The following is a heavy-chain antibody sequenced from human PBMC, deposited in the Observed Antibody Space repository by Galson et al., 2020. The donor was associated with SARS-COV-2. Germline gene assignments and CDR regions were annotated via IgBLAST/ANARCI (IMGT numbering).Heavy chain of an antibody. CDR2: ISYDGSNK. V-gene: IGHV3-30*18. CDR3: AKEGGSYAYYYYGMDV. Sequence: GGSLKLSCAASGFTFSSYGMHWVRQAPGKGLEWVALISYDGSNKYYGDSVKGRITISRDNSKNSLYLQVNSVRAEDTAVYYCAKEGGSYAYYYYGMDVWGLGTTVTVSS. D-gene: IGHD3-16*01. J-gene: IGHJ6*02. CDR1: GFTFSSYG.